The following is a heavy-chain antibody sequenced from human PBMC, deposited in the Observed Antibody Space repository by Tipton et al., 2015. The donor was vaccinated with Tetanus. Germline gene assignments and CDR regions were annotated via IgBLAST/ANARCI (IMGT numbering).Heavy chain of an antibody. J-gene: IGHJ5*02. CDR3: VRGGGNLTFQRPTGRWFDR. D-gene: IGHD1-1*01. CDR2: ISSRDST. CDR1: GGSVSSGAYC. Sequence: TLSLTRTVSGGSVSSGAYCWSWIRQHPGKGLESIGCISSRDSTYYNPSLTSRASISVDGSKNHFSRKLTSVTAADTGIHYCVRGGGNLTFQRPTGRWFDRWGQGTLVSVSS. V-gene: IGHV4-31*03.